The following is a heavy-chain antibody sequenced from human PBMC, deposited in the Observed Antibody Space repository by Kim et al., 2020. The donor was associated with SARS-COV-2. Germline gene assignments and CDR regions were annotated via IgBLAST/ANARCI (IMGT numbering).Heavy chain of an antibody. V-gene: IGHV3-30*04. J-gene: IGHJ4*02. CDR2: ISYDGSNK. Sequence: GGSLRLSCAASGFTFSSYAMHWVRQAPGKGLEWVAVISYDGSNKYYADSVKGRFTISRDNSKNTLYLQMNSLRAEDTAVYYCARAVLPPSGWYQGEFDYWGQGTLVTVSS. CDR1: GFTFSSYA. D-gene: IGHD6-19*01. CDR3: ARAVLPPSGWYQGEFDY.